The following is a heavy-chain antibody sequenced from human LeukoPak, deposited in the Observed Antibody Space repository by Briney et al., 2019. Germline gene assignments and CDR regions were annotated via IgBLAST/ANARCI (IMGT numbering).Heavy chain of an antibody. CDR1: GGTFSSYA. D-gene: IGHD6-13*01. J-gene: IGHJ4*02. V-gene: IGHV1-69*13. CDR2: IIPIFGTA. Sequence: ASVKVSCKASGGTFSSYAISWVRQAPGQGLEWMGGIIPIFGTANYAQKFQGRVTITADESTSTAYMELSSLRSEDTAVHYCARAQQGIAAAGILNWGQGTLVTVSS. CDR3: ARAQQGIAAAGILN.